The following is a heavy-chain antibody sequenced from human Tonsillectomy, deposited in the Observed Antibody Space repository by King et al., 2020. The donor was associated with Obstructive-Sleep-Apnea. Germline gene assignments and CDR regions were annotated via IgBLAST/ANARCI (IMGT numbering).Heavy chain of an antibody. J-gene: IGHJ4*02. CDR3: ARDQAPGGYSPMPIDY. CDR1: GGSISSVGYY. D-gene: IGHD3-10*01. CDR2: IYYSGST. V-gene: IGHV4-31*03. Sequence: QLQESGPGLVKPSQTLSLTCSVSGGSISSVGYYWSWIRQHPGKGLEWIGYIYYSGSTYYNPSLKSRVIISVDTSKNQFSLKLSSVTAADPAVYYCARDQAPGGYSPMPIDYWGQGTLVTVSS.